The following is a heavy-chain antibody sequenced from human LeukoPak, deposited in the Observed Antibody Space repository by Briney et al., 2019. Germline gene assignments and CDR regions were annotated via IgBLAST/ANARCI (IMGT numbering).Heavy chain of an antibody. Sequence: PSETLSLTCTVSGGSISGYYWSWLRQPAGKGLEWTGRIYATGSTDYNPSLKSRVTMSVDGSKNQVSLRLNSVIAADTAVYYCARTGSGWDTAPRFDYWGQGTLVAVSS. CDR2: IYATGST. CDR1: GGSISGYY. J-gene: IGHJ4*02. D-gene: IGHD6-19*01. V-gene: IGHV4-4*07. CDR3: ARTGSGWDTAPRFDY.